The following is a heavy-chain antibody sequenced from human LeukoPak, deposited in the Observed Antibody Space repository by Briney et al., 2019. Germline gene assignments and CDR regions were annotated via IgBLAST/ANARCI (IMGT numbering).Heavy chain of an antibody. Sequence: GGSLRLSRAASGFTFSSYAMSWVRQAPGKGLEWVSAISGSGGSTYYADSVKGRFTISRDNSKNTLYLQMNSLRAEDTAVYYCAKVEVGSSGWYIGHYWGQGTLVTVSS. V-gene: IGHV3-23*01. D-gene: IGHD6-19*01. CDR1: GFTFSSYA. CDR2: ISGSGGST. CDR3: AKVEVGSSGWYIGHY. J-gene: IGHJ4*02.